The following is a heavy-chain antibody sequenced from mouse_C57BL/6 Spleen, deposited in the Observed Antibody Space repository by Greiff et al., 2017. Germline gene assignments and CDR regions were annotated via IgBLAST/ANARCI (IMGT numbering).Heavy chain of an antibody. V-gene: IGHV1-61*01. CDR2: IYPSNSET. CDR3: ARDRLLREAMDY. Sequence: QVQLQQPGAELVRPGSSVKLSCKASGYTFTSYWMDWVKQRPGQGLEWIGNIYPSNSETHYNQKFKDKATLTVDKSSSTAYMQLSSLTSEDSAVYYCARDRLLREAMDYWGQGTSVTVSS. CDR1: GYTFTSYW. D-gene: IGHD2-3*01. J-gene: IGHJ4*01.